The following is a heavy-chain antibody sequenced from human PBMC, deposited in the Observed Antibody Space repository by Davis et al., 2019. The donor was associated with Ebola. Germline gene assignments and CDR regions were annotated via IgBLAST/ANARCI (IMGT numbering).Heavy chain of an antibody. Sequence: MPGGSLRLSCTVSGGSISTYYWHWIRQPPGKGLEWIAFIHYSGSTSYNPSLKNRVTISVDTSKNQFSLKLSSVTAADTAVYYCAREWSSFDYWGQGTLVTVSS. D-gene: IGHD2-2*01. CDR2: IHYSGST. CDR1: GGSISTYY. V-gene: IGHV4-59*01. CDR3: AREWSSFDY. J-gene: IGHJ4*02.